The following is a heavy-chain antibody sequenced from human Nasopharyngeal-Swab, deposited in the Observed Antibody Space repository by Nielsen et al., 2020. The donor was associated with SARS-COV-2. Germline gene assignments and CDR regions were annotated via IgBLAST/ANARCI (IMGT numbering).Heavy chain of an antibody. CDR3: AREIMITFGGVIVESFAYFDY. D-gene: IGHD3-16*02. CDR2: INPNSGGT. J-gene: IGHJ4*02. V-gene: IGHV1-2*02. CDR1: GYTFTGYY. Sequence: ASVKVSCKASGYTFTGYYMHWVRQAPGQGLEWMGWINPNSGGTNYAQKFQGRVTMTRDTSISTAYMELSRLRSEDTAVYYCAREIMITFGGVIVESFAYFDYWGQGTLVTVSS.